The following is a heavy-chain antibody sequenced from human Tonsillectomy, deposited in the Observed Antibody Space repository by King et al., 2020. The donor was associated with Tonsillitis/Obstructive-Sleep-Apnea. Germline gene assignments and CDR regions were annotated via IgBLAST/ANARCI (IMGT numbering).Heavy chain of an antibody. CDR1: GFTFSSYA. CDR3: AKPTVVSISSSCYYGGFDP. J-gene: IGHJ5*02. V-gene: IGHV3-23*04. D-gene: IGHD2-2*01. CDR2: ISGSGGST. Sequence: QLVQSGGGLVQPGGSLRLSCAASGFTFSSYAMSWVRQAPGKGLEWVSAISGSGGSTYYADSVKGRFTISRDNSKNTLYLQMNSLRAEDTAVYYCAKPTVVSISSSCYYGGFDPWGQRTLVPVPS.